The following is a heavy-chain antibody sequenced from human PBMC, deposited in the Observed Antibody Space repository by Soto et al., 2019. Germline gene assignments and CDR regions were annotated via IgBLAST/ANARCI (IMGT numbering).Heavy chain of an antibody. CDR3: ARYRTKVPVAFDV. J-gene: IGHJ3*01. CDR1: GLAXPXXX. CDR2: MNPSGRNT. D-gene: IGHD3-16*02. V-gene: IGHV1-8*01. Sequence: AEVXXPGXXVQVXCKXXGLAXPXXXXXXXRQTIGQGLEFMGWMNPSGRNTGYTQKFXGRATFTWNXXTNXXXXXXXGLRSEDTAVYYCARYRTKVPVAFDVWGQGTMVTVXS.